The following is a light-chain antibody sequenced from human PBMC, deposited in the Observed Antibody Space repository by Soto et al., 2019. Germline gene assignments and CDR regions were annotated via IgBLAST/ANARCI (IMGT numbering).Light chain of an antibody. CDR1: QSVLSSSNHKNY. CDR2: YAS. Sequence: DFVMTQSPDSLAVSLGERATINCKSSQSVLSSSNHKNYLTWYQQKPGQPPKLLIYYASTRESGVPDRFSGSGSETDFTLTISSLQTEDVAVYYCQQYHSTPIAFGQGTRLEIK. CDR3: QQYHSTPIA. V-gene: IGKV4-1*01. J-gene: IGKJ5*01.